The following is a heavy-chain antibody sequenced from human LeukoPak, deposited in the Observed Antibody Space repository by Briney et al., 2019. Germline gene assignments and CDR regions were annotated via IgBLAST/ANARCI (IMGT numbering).Heavy chain of an antibody. V-gene: IGHV1-46*01. D-gene: IGHD5-18*01. Sequence: ASVKVSCKASGYTFTSYYMHWVRQAPGQGLEWMGIINPSGGSTSYAQKFQGRVTMTRDMSTSTVYMELSSLRSEDTAVYYCAGFGQRGYSDGDYYYMDVWGKGTTVTISS. CDR1: GYTFTSYY. J-gene: IGHJ6*03. CDR2: INPSGGST. CDR3: AGFGQRGYSDGDYYYMDV.